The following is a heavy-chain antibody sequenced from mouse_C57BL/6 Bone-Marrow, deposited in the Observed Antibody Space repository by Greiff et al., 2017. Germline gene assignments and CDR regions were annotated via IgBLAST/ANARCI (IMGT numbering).Heavy chain of an antibody. J-gene: IGHJ2*01. Sequence: QVQLQQSGPGLVQPSQSLSITCTVSGFSLTSYGVHWVRPSPGKGLEWLGVIWSGGSTDYNAAFISSMSLSKDNSKRQVFFKMNSLQAYDTAIYYCARKNFHFDDWGQGTTLTVSS. V-gene: IGHV2-2*01. CDR3: ARKNFHFDD. CDR2: IWSGGST. CDR1: GFSLTSYG.